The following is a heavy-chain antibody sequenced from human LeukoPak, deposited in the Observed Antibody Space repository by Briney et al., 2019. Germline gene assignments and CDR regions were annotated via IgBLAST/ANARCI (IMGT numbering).Heavy chain of an antibody. V-gene: IGHV3-74*01. J-gene: IGHJ4*02. Sequence: GALKLFRGGTGFTLRCHRVHLVRQGPGKGVVWVSRINSDGSSTSYADSVKGRFTISRDNAKNALYLQMNSLRAEDTAVYYCARALAAPHYWGQGTLVTVSS. CDR3: ARALAAPHY. CDR2: INSDGSST. CDR1: GFTLRCHR.